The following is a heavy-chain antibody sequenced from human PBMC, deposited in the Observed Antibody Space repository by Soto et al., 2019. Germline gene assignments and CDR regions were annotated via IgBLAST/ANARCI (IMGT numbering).Heavy chain of an antibody. CDR3: ARGGHVVVVTAAVDY. CDR1: GDTFTDYY. D-gene: IGHD2-21*02. CDR2: VNPSGGHA. Sequence: QVQLMQSGAEVKKPGASVKVSCKASGDTFTDYYIHWVRQAPGQGLEWMGTVNPSGGHATYAQQFLGRVTMTRATSTSTLYMELTSLTSDDTAVYYCARGGHVVVVTAAVDYWGQGTLVTVSS. J-gene: IGHJ4*02. V-gene: IGHV1-46*01.